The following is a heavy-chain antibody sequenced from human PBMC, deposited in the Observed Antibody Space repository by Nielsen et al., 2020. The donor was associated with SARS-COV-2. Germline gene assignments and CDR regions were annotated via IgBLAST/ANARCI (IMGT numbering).Heavy chain of an antibody. Sequence: SETLSLTRAVSGDSISSSNWWSWVRQPPGQGLEWIGEIYQSGNSNYNPSLKSRVTISVDKSKNQFSLRVTSVTAADTAVYYCARLLTDSGSYFRFDPWGQGTLVTVSS. CDR2: IYQSGNS. D-gene: IGHD1-26*01. CDR3: ARLLTDSGSYFRFDP. V-gene: IGHV4-4*02. J-gene: IGHJ5*02. CDR1: GDSISSSNW.